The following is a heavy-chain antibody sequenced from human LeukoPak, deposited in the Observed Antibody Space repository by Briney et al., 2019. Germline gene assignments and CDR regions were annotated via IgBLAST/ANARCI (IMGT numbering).Heavy chain of an antibody. D-gene: IGHD6-19*01. CDR1: GFTFNNYW. J-gene: IGHJ4*02. V-gene: IGHV3-7*01. CDR3: ASQRSGWYEGSSGSYYFDY. Sequence: PGGSLRLSCAASGFTFNNYWMSWVRQAPGKGLEWVANIKQGGSEKYYVDSVKGRFTISRDNAKNSLYLQMNSLRAEDTAVFYCASQRSGWYEGSSGSYYFDYWGQGTLVTVSS. CDR2: IKQGGSEK.